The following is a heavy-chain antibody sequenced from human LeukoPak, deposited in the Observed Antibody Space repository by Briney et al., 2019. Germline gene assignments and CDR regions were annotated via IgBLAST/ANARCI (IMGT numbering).Heavy chain of an antibody. V-gene: IGHV3-23*01. D-gene: IGHD6-13*01. Sequence: GGSLRLSCAASGFTFSSYGMSWVRQAPGKGLEWVSAISGSGGSTYYADSVKGRFTISRDNSKNTLYLQMNSLKTEDTAVYYCTTDRGIAAAGLYYYYMDVWGKGTTVTVSS. CDR2: ISGSGGST. CDR1: GFTFSSYG. J-gene: IGHJ6*03. CDR3: TTDRGIAAAGLYYYYMDV.